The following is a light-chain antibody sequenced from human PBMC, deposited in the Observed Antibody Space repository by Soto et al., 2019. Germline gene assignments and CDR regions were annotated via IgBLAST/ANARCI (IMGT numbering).Light chain of an antibody. J-gene: IGKJ1*01. CDR1: QSISSW. CDR2: AAS. V-gene: IGKV1-5*01. Sequence: DIQLTQSPSFLSASVGDRVTITCRASQSISSWLAWYQQKPGKAPKLLLFAASTLVGGVPSRFSGRGSGTEFTLTISSLQPDDFATYYCQQLNNYPRTFGQGTKVDIK. CDR3: QQLNNYPRT.